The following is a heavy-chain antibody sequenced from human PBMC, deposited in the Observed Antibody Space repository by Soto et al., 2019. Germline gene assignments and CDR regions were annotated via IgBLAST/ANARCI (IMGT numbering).Heavy chain of an antibody. CDR3: ASQRTIFGANREYYFDY. Sequence: PSETLSLTCAVYGGSFSGYYWSWIRQPPGKGLEWIGEINHSGSTNYNPSLKSRVTISVDTSKNQFSLKLSSVTAADTAVYYCASQRTIFGANREYYFDYWGQGTLVTVSS. J-gene: IGHJ4*02. D-gene: IGHD3-3*01. CDR1: GGSFSGYY. V-gene: IGHV4-34*01. CDR2: INHSGST.